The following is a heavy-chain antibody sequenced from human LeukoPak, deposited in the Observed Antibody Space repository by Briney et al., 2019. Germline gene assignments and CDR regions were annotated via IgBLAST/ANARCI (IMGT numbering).Heavy chain of an antibody. D-gene: IGHD2-15*01. J-gene: IGHJ6*03. CDR2: IIPIFGTA. CDR1: GGTFSSYA. Sequence: ASVKVSCKASGGTFSSYAISWVRQAPGQGLEWMGGIIPIFGTANYAQKFQGRVTITTDESTSTAYMELSSLRSEDTAVYYCATGSGRYYYYYYMDVWGKGTTVTVSS. V-gene: IGHV1-69*05. CDR3: ATGSGRYYYYYYMDV.